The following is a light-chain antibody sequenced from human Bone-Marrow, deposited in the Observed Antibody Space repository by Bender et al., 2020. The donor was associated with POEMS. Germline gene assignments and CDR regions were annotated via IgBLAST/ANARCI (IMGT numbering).Light chain of an antibody. Sequence: QSALTQPASVSGSPGHSITISCTGTSSDVGTYNVVSWYQQHPGKAPKLIIHDVTRRPSGVPDRFSGSTSGNTASLTVSGLQAEDEADYYCSSYAGSNILVFGGGTKLTVL. CDR2: DVT. J-gene: IGLJ2*01. CDR1: SSDVGTYNV. V-gene: IGLV2-8*01. CDR3: SSYAGSNILV.